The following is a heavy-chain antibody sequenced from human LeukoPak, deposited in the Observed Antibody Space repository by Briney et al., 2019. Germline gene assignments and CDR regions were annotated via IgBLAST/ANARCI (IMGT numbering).Heavy chain of an antibody. V-gene: IGHV1-46*01. CDR2: INSSGGDT. CDR1: GGTFSSYA. CDR3: ARTYCAEDCSIRYFDY. Sequence: GASVKVSCKASGGTFSSYAISGVRQAPGQGLVWLGIINSSGGDTKYAQKFQGRVTLTRDKSTSTVYMELSSLTSDDTAVYYCARTYCAEDCSIRYFDYWGQGTLVTVSS. J-gene: IGHJ4*02. D-gene: IGHD2-21*02.